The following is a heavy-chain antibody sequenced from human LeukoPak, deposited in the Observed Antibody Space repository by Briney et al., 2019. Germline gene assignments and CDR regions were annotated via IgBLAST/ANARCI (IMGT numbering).Heavy chain of an antibody. CDR2: IIPIFGTA. CDR1: GGTFSSYA. J-gene: IGHJ6*02. Sequence: SVKVSCKASGGTFSSYAISWVRQAPGQGLEWMGGIIPIFGTANYAQKFQGRVTITADESTSTAYMELSSLRSEDTAVYYCARANVVVVGAKMGYYYYGMDVWGQGTTVTVSS. D-gene: IGHD1-26*01. CDR3: ARANVVVVGAKMGYYYYGMDV. V-gene: IGHV1-69*13.